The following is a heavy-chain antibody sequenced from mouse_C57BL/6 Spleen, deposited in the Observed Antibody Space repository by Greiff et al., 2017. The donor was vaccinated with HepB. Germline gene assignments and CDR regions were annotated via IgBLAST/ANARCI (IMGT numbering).Heavy chain of an antibody. CDR3: ARGGITTVVPFAY. Sequence: EVKLQESGPGLVKPSPSLSLTCSVTGYSITSGYYWNWIRQFPGNKLEWMGYISYDGSNNYNPSLKNRISITRDTSKNQFFLKLNSVTTEDTATYYCARGGITTVVPFAYWGQGTLVTVSA. CDR2: ISYDGSN. J-gene: IGHJ3*01. CDR1: GYSITSGYY. V-gene: IGHV3-6*01. D-gene: IGHD1-1*01.